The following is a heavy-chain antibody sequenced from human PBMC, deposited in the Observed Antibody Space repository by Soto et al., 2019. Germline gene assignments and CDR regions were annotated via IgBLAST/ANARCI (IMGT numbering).Heavy chain of an antibody. CDR2: ISAYNGNT. J-gene: IGHJ4*02. V-gene: IGHV1-18*01. Sequence: ASVKVSCKDSGYSFTSYGISWVRQAPGQGLERMGWISAYNGNTNYAQKLQGRVTMTTDTSTSKAYMALRSLRSDDTAVYYCARWGPKQLVCSIHYFDYSRKGTLGIFSS. D-gene: IGHD6-13*01. CDR3: ARWGPKQLVCSIHYFDY. CDR1: GYSFTSYG.